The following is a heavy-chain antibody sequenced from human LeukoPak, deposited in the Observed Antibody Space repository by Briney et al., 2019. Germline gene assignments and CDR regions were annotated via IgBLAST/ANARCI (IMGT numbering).Heavy chain of an antibody. V-gene: IGHV4-34*01. CDR2: ITHSGRT. CDR3: ASLAARQNYHFDY. CDR1: GGSFSGYY. Sequence: SETLSLTCAVYGGSFSGYYWTWIRQPPGKGLELIGEITHSGRTNYNPSLKSRVTTSVHASKNQFSLKLRSVTAADTAVYYCASLAARQNYHFDYWGQGTLVTVSS. D-gene: IGHD6-6*01. J-gene: IGHJ4*02.